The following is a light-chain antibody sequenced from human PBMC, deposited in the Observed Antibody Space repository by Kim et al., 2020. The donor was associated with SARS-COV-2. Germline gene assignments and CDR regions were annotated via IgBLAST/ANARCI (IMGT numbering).Light chain of an antibody. CDR2: EVS. Sequence: QSALTQPASVSGSPGQSVTISCTGSSSDVGGHNHVSWYQQHPGKAPKLMIYEVSKRPSGISNRFSASKSGNTASLTISGLQAEDEADYYCSSYTSSSTKVFGGGTQLTVL. CDR3: SSYTSSSTKV. J-gene: IGLJ3*02. CDR1: SSDVGGHNH. V-gene: IGLV2-14*01.